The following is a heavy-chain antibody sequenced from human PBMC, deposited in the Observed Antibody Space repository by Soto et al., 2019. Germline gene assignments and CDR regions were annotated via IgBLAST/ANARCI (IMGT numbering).Heavy chain of an antibody. Sequence: QVQLQQWGAGLLKPSETLSLTCAVYGGSFSAYYWTWIRQPPGKGLEWIGEINHSGSTNYNPSLKSRVTISVDTSNNQFSLKLNSVTAADTAVYYCARGLIYKDSWYKWFDPWGQGTLVTVSS. CDR3: ARGLIYKDSWYKWFDP. D-gene: IGHD6-13*01. J-gene: IGHJ5*02. CDR2: INHSGST. CDR1: GGSFSAYY. V-gene: IGHV4-34*01.